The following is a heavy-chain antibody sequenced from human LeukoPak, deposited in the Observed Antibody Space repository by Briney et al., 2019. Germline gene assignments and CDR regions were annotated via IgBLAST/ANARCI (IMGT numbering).Heavy chain of an antibody. J-gene: IGHJ3*02. CDR2: IYHSGST. D-gene: IGHD2-2*01. Sequence: SETLSLTCAVSGYSISSGYYWGWIRQPPGKGLEWIGSIYHSGSTYYNPSLKSRVTISVDTSKNQFSLKLSSVTAADTAVYYCARLRSGVVVPAADDAFDIWGQGTMVTVSS. CDR3: ARLRSGVVVPAADDAFDI. V-gene: IGHV4-38-2*01. CDR1: GYSISSGYY.